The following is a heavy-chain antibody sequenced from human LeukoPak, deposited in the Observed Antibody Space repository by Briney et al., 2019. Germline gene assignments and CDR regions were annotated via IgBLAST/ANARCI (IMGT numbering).Heavy chain of an antibody. CDR2: INHSGST. J-gene: IGHJ6*02. Sequence: PSETLSLTCTVSGGSISSYYWSWIRQPPGKGLEWIGEINHSGSTNYNPSLKSRVTISVATSKNQFSLKLSSVTAADTAVYYCAREGRRPYYYYGMDVWGQGTTVTVSS. CDR3: AREGRRPYYYYGMDV. V-gene: IGHV4-34*01. CDR1: GGSISSYY.